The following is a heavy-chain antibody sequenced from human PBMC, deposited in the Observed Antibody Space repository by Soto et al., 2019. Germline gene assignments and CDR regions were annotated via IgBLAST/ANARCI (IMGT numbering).Heavy chain of an antibody. CDR1: GFSFSTYT. V-gene: IGHV3-23*01. Sequence: EVQLLESGGGLVQPGGSLRLSCAASGFSFSTYTMSWVRRAPGKGLEWVSAISGSGGSPSYADSVQGRFTISRDNPKKTLYLQRNSLRAEDTAVYYCAKARCTTSNCYVPDYWGQGTLVTVSS. J-gene: IGHJ4*02. D-gene: IGHD2-8*01. CDR2: ISGSGGSP. CDR3: AKARCTTSNCYVPDY.